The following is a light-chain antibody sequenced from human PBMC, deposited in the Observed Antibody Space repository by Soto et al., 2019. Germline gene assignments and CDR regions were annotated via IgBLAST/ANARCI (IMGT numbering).Light chain of an antibody. CDR3: QQRSSTPYS. CDR1: QNIRNY. V-gene: IGKV1-39*01. CDR2: AAY. Sequence: DIQMTQSPSSLSASVGDRVTITCRASQNIRNYLNWYQQTPGKAPKLLIYAAYSLQSGVPSRFSGSGSGEDLTVTISSLQPEDSATYYCQQRSSTPYSFGQGTKVEIK. J-gene: IGKJ2*03.